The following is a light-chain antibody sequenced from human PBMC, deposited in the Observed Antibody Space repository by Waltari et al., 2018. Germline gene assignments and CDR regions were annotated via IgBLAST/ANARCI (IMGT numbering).Light chain of an antibody. CDR1: KSVRRT. V-gene: IGKV3-20*01. J-gene: IGKJ1*01. Sequence: DIVLTQSPGPLSVSQGAWATLSCRARKSVRRTLAWYQQKPGQAPRLLIYDASTRATGVPDRFSGSGFRTDFSLTISRLEPEDFAVYYCQKYGTLPATFGQGTKVEIK. CDR2: DAS. CDR3: QKYGTLPAT.